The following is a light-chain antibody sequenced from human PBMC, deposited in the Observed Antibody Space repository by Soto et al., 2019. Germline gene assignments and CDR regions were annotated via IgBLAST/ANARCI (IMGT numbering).Light chain of an antibody. V-gene: IGKV1-5*03. Sequence: DIQMTQSPSTLSASVGDRVTITCRASQSISSWLAWYQQKPGKAPKLLIYKASSLESGDPSRFSGSGSGTEFTLTISSLQPDDFATYYCQQYNSYSRTFGGGTKVEIK. CDR2: KAS. CDR3: QQYNSYSRT. J-gene: IGKJ4*01. CDR1: QSISSW.